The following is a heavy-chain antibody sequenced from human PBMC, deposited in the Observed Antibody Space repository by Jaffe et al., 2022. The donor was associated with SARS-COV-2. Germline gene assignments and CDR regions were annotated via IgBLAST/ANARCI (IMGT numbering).Heavy chain of an antibody. Sequence: QVQLVQSGAEVKKPGSSVKVSCKASGGTFSSYTISWVRQAPGQGLEWMGRIIPILGIANYAQKFQGRVTITADKSTSTAYMELSSLRSEDTAVYYCARSGFGELLRGHFDYWGQGTLVTVSS. V-gene: IGHV1-69*02. CDR1: GGTFSSYT. CDR3: ARSGFGELLRGHFDY. J-gene: IGHJ4*02. D-gene: IGHD3-10*01. CDR2: IIPILGIA.